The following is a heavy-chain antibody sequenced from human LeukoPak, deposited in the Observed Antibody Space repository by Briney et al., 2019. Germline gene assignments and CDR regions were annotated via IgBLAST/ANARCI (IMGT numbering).Heavy chain of an antibody. CDR3: ARGGDSSGYWSYYFDY. CDR2: IHYSGST. J-gene: IGHJ4*02. CDR1: GASISYYY. Sequence: TSETLSLTCSVSGASISYYYWSWIRQPPGKGLEWIGYIHYSGSTNYNPPLKSRVTISVDTSKKQFSLKLRSVTAADTAVYYCARGGDSSGYWSYYFDYWGQGTLVTVSS. D-gene: IGHD3-22*01. V-gene: IGHV4-59*01.